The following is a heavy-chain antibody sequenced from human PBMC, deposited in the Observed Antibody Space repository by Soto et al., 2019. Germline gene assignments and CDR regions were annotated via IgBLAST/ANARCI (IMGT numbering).Heavy chain of an antibody. Sequence: LSLTCTVSGGSISSSSYYWGWILQPPGKGLEWIGSIYYSGSTYYNPSLKSRVTISVDTSKNQFSLKLSSVTAADTAVYYCARTSSGWYRLGEPFDYWGQGTLVTVSS. J-gene: IGHJ4*02. D-gene: IGHD6-19*01. CDR1: GGSISSSSYY. V-gene: IGHV4-39*01. CDR2: IYYSGST. CDR3: ARTSSGWYRLGEPFDY.